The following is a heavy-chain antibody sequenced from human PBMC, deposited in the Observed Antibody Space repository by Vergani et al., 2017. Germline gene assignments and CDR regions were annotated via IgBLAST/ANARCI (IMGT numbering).Heavy chain of an antibody. Sequence: EVQLVESGGGLVQPGGSLRLSCAASGFTFSSYEMNWVRQAPGKGLEWVSYISSSGSTIYYADSVKGRFTISRDNAKNSLYLQMNSLRAEDTAVYYCASNQWLASEYFQHWGQGTLVTVSS. V-gene: IGHV3-48*03. CDR1: GFTFSSYE. CDR3: ASNQWLASEYFQH. CDR2: ISSSGSTI. J-gene: IGHJ1*01. D-gene: IGHD6-19*01.